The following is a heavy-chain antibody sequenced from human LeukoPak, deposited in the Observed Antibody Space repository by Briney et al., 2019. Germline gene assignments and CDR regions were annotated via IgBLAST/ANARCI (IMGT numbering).Heavy chain of an antibody. Sequence: PGGSLRLSSAASGFTFSSYEMNWVRQAPGKGLEWVSYISSSGSTIYYADSVKGRFTISRDNAKNSLYLQMNSLRAEDTAVYYCARVLWFGELSHLDYWGQGTLVTVSS. V-gene: IGHV3-48*03. CDR1: GFTFSSYE. D-gene: IGHD3-10*01. J-gene: IGHJ4*02. CDR2: ISSSGSTI. CDR3: ARVLWFGELSHLDY.